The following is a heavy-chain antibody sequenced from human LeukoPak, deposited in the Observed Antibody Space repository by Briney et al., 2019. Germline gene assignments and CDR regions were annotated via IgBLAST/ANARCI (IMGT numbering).Heavy chain of an antibody. CDR1: GDSISSGGYS. CDR3: ARVTPPDYYYYYMDV. Sequence: SETLSLTCAVSGDSISSGGYSWSWIRQPPGKGLEWIGRIHTSGSTNYNPSLKSRVTISVDMSKNQFSLKLSSVTAADKAVYYCARVTPPDYYYYYMDVWGKGTTVTVSS. V-gene: IGHV4-61*02. J-gene: IGHJ6*03. CDR2: IHTSGST.